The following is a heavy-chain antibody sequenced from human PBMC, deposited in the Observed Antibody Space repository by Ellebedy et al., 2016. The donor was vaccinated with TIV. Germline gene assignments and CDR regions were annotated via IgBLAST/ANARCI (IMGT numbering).Heavy chain of an antibody. CDR3: ARLRQSRDRSHWYFDL. Sequence: LRLSXTVSGGSISSGGYYWSWIRQHPGKGLEWIGYIYYSGSTYYNPSLKSRVTISVDTSKNQFSLKLSSVTAADTAVYFCARLRQSRDRSHWYFDLWGRGTLVTVSS. V-gene: IGHV4-31*03. J-gene: IGHJ2*01. CDR2: IYYSGST. D-gene: IGHD1-14*01. CDR1: GGSISSGGYY.